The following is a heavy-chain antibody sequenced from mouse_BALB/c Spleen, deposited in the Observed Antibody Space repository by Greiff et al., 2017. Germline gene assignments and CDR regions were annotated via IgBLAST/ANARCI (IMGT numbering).Heavy chain of an antibody. D-gene: IGHD1-1*01. Sequence: VQLQESGAELAKPGASVKMSCKASGYTFTSYWMHWVKQRPGQGLEWIGYINPSTGYTEYNQKFKDKATLTADKSSSTAYMQLSSLTSEDSAVYYCARGTTVVRGAMDYWGQGTSVTVSS. CDR2: INPSTGYT. J-gene: IGHJ4*01. CDR1: GYTFTSYW. V-gene: IGHV1-7*01. CDR3: ARGTTVVRGAMDY.